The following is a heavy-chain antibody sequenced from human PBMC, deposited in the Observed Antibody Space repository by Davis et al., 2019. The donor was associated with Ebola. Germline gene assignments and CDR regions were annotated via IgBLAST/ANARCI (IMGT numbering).Heavy chain of an antibody. CDR3: ARGWLRGGMDV. Sequence: HLQTPSLTRAISGDSVSNGGWNWIRQSPSRGLEWLGRTYYKSKWYNDYAVSVKSRITINPDTSKNQFSLQLNSVTPEDTALYYCARGWLRGGMDVWGKGTTVTVSS. CDR2: TYYKSKWYN. V-gene: IGHV6-1*01. CDR1: GDSVSNGG. D-gene: IGHD5-18*01. J-gene: IGHJ6*04.